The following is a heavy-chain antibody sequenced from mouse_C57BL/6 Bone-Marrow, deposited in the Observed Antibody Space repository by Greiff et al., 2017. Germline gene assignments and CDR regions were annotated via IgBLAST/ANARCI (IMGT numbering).Heavy chain of an antibody. CDR3: ARSGSSLSLFAY. D-gene: IGHD1-1*01. CDR2: MYPRSGNA. V-gene: IGHV1-81*01. J-gene: IGHJ3*01. Sequence: QVQLQQSGAELERPGASVKLSCKASGYTFTSYGISWVKQRTGQGLEWIGEMYPRSGNAYYNEKFKVKATLTADKSSSTAYMELRILTSEDSAVYFCARSGSSLSLFAYWGQWTLVTVSA. CDR1: GYTFTSYG.